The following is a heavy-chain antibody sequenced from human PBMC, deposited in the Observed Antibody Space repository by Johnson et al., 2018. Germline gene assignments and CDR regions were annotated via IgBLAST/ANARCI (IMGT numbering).Heavy chain of an antibody. Sequence: QVQLQESGPGLVKPSETLSLTCSVSGGSISFYYWNWMRQSPGKGLEWIGNIYTSGSTIYKPSLKGRVTISVDTSKNQFSLKLSSVPAADTAVYYCARGLYQLLSNAPYFDSWGQGTLVTVSS. J-gene: IGHJ4*02. D-gene: IGHD2-2*01. CDR3: ARGLYQLLSNAPYFDS. V-gene: IGHV4-59*13. CDR1: GGSISFYY. CDR2: IYTSGST.